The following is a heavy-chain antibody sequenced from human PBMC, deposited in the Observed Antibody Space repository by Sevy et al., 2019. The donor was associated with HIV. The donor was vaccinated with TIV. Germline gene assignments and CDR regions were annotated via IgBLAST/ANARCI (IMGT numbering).Heavy chain of an antibody. CDR2: INPNSGGT. CDR1: GYTFTGYY. CDR3: ARGGSVLLWFGELPATGDFDY. Sequence: ASVKVSCKASGYTFTGYYMHWVRQAPGQGLEWMGWINPNSGGTDYSQKFQGRVTMTRDTSISTAYMERSRLRSDDTAVYYCARGGSVLLWFGELPATGDFDYWGQGTLVTVSS. V-gene: IGHV1-2*02. J-gene: IGHJ4*02. D-gene: IGHD3-10*01.